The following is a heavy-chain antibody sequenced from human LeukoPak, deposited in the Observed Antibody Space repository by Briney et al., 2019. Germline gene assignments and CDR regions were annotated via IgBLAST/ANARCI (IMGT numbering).Heavy chain of an antibody. CDR1: GFTFSSYS. CDR2: ISSSSSYI. Sequence: GSLRLSCAASGFTFSSYSMNWVRQAPGKGLEWVSSISSSSSYIYYADSVKGRFTISRDNAKNSLYPQMNSLRAEDTAVYYCARDIEGSFDFDYWGQRTLVTVSS. V-gene: IGHV3-21*01. CDR3: ARDIEGSFDFDY. J-gene: IGHJ4*02. D-gene: IGHD3-10*01.